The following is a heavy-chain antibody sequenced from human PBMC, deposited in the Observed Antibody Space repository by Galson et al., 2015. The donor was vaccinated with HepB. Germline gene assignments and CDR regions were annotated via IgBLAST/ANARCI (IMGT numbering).Heavy chain of an antibody. CDR3: AKVTGAAFDI. D-gene: IGHD1-14*01. J-gene: IGHJ3*02. V-gene: IGHV3-23*01. Sequence: SLRLSCAASGFTFSSYAMSWVRQAPGQGLEWVSAISGSGGSTYYADSVKGRFTISRDTSKNTLYLQMNSLRAEDTAVYYCAKVTGAAFDIWGQGTLVTVSS. CDR2: ISGSGGST. CDR1: GFTFSSYA.